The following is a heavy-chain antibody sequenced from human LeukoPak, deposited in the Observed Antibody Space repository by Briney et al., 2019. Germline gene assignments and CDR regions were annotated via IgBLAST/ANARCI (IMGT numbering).Heavy chain of an antibody. D-gene: IGHD1-26*01. CDR2: ISTTSNYI. CDR1: GFTFSSYS. V-gene: IGHV3-21*01. Sequence: GGSLRLSCAASGFTFSSYSMNWVRQAPGKGLEWVSSISTTSNYIYYADSVKGRFTISRDNAKSSLYLQMNSLRAEDTALYYCVQRGVGPRGTYYFDFWGQGTLVTVSS. CDR3: VQRGVGPRGTYYFDF. J-gene: IGHJ4*02.